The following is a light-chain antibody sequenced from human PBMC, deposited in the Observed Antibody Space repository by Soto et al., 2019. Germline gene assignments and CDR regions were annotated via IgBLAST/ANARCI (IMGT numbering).Light chain of an antibody. J-gene: IGLJ1*01. Sequence: QSALTQPRSVSGSPGQSVTIPCTGTSRDVGGYNYVSWYQQHPGKAPKLMIYDVSKRPSGVPDRFSGSKSGNTASLTISGLQAEDEADYYCCSYAGSYTRYVFGTGTKVTVL. CDR1: SRDVGGYNY. CDR3: CSYAGSYTRYV. V-gene: IGLV2-11*01. CDR2: DVS.